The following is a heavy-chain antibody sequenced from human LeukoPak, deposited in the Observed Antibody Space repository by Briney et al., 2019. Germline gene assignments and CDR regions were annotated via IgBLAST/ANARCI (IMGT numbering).Heavy chain of an antibody. CDR2: FDPEDGET. CDR1: GYTFTSYG. V-gene: IGHV1-24*01. J-gene: IGHJ4*02. D-gene: IGHD1-1*01. CDR3: ATMYNWNDVCY. Sequence: ASVKVSCKASGYTFTSYGISWVRQAPGKGLEWMGGFDPEDGETIYAQKFQGRVTMTEDTSTDTAYMELSSLRSEDTAVYYCATMYNWNDVCYWGQGTLVTVSS.